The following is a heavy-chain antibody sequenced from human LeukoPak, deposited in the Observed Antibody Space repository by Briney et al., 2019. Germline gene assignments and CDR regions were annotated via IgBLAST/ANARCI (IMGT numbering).Heavy chain of an antibody. Sequence: PGGSPRLSCAASGFTFSNSWLHWVRQAPGKGLVWVSRINERGSSTSYADSVKGRFTISRDNAKNTLYLQMNNLRADDTAVYYCAGGRLVATSKAVAIDYWGQGTLVTVSS. V-gene: IGHV3-74*01. CDR1: GFTFSNSW. CDR2: INERGSST. D-gene: IGHD5-12*01. CDR3: AGGRLVATSKAVAIDY. J-gene: IGHJ4*02.